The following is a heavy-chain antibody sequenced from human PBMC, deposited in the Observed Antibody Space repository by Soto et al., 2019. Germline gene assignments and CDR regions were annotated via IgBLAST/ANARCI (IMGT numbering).Heavy chain of an antibody. CDR2: AFPGDSDT. V-gene: IGHV5-51*01. Sequence: GESLKISRRGSGYSVTSYWIVWVRQMPGQGLEWMGIAFPGDSDTKYCSSFQGQVTIGADKSINTTYLHWSGLRASDTAMYYCATHYSTASPDYWGQGTLVTVSS. J-gene: IGHJ4*02. D-gene: IGHD6-6*01. CDR1: GYSVTSYW. CDR3: ATHYSTASPDY.